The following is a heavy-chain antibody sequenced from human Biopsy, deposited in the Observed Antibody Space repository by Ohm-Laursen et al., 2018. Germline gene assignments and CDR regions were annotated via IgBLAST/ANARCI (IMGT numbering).Heavy chain of an antibody. CDR3: AAFPFSGGPAFDI. CDR2: TYYRGTS. V-gene: IGHV4-59*02. CDR1: GGSVGDYF. Sequence: GTLSLTCSVSGGSVGDYFLSWIRLVPGKRPEWIGYTYYRGTSENNPSLRSRVTTSVDISRNRFFLNMKSVTGADTAVYYCAAFPFSGGPAFDIWGQGTTVIVSS. D-gene: IGHD2/OR15-2a*01. J-gene: IGHJ3*02.